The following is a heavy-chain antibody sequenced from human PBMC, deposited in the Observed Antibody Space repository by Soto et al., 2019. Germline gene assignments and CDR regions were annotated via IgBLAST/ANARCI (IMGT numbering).Heavy chain of an antibody. V-gene: IGHV1-18*01. Sequence: GASVKVSCKASGYTFSSYGISWVRQAPGQGVEWMGWISAYNGNTNYAQKLQGRVTTTTDTSTSTAYMELRSLRSDDTAVYYCARERGLSTIFGVVIRGFDPWGQGTLVTVSS. CDR3: ARERGLSTIFGVVIRGFDP. D-gene: IGHD3-3*01. J-gene: IGHJ5*02. CDR1: GYTFSSYG. CDR2: ISAYNGNT.